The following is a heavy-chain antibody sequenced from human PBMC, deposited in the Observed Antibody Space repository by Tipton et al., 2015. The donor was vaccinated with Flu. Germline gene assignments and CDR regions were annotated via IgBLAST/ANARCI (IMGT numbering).Heavy chain of an antibody. V-gene: IGHV4-38-2*02. CDR3: ARDICGSYCLGAFDI. Sequence: TLSLTCTVSGASISSGYYWGWIRQPPGKGLEWVGNIYHSGSTYYNPSLKSRVTISIDTSKNHFSLKLSSVTAADTAVYYCARDICGSYCLGAFDIWGQGTMVTVSS. J-gene: IGHJ3*02. CDR1: GASISSGYY. D-gene: IGHD1-26*01. CDR2: IYHSGST.